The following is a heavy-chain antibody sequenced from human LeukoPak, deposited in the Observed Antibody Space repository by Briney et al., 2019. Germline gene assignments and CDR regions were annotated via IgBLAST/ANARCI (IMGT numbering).Heavy chain of an antibody. Sequence: SETLSLTCTVSGVSISSNYWSWIQQPPGKGLESNGLEWIGYIHANGDTNYNPSLNRRVTMSLDSSRRHLSLNLSSLTAADTAVYFCAGYDHSNYLAYWGQGILVTVSS. V-gene: IGHV4-4*08. CDR3: AGYDHSNYLAY. CDR1: GVSISSNY. J-gene: IGHJ4*02. D-gene: IGHD4-11*01. CDR2: IHANGDT.